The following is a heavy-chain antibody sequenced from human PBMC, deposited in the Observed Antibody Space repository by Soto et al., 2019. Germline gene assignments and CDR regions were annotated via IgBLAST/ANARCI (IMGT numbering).Heavy chain of an antibody. CDR2: ISTYSGNT. Sequence: QVQLVQSGAEVKKPGASVKVSCKASDYTFTTYGINWVRRARGQGLEWMGWISTYSGNTKYAQKLQGRVSMTTDTSTSIAYMELRSLRSDDTAVYYCARDQGYSTSSTYFYGMDVWGQGTTVTVSS. J-gene: IGHJ6*02. CDR3: ARDQGYSTSSTYFYGMDV. V-gene: IGHV1-18*01. CDR1: DYTFTTYG. D-gene: IGHD6-6*01.